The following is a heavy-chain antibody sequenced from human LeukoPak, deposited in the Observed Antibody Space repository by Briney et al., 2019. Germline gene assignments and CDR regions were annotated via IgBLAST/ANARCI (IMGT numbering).Heavy chain of an antibody. D-gene: IGHD6-13*01. CDR3: ATPSRAAADDY. V-gene: IGHV3-20*04. J-gene: IGHJ4*02. Sequence: GGSLRLSCAASGFTFDDYGMSWVRQAPGKGLEWVSGINWNGGSTGYTDSVKGRFTISRDNAKNSLYLQMNSLRAEDTALYYCATPSRAAADDYWGQGTLVTVSS. CDR1: GFTFDDYG. CDR2: INWNGGST.